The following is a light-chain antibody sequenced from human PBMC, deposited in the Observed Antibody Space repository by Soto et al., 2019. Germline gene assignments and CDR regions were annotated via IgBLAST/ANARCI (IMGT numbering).Light chain of an antibody. V-gene: IGKV1-5*03. CDR3: QQYNDYSWT. Sequence: DIQMTQSPSTLSASVGDRVMINCRASQSISAWLAWYQQKPGKAPRLLIYKASTLEIGVPSRFSGSGSGTEFTLTISSLQPDDVAIYYCQQYNDYSWTFGQGTKVDIK. J-gene: IGKJ1*01. CDR1: QSISAW. CDR2: KAS.